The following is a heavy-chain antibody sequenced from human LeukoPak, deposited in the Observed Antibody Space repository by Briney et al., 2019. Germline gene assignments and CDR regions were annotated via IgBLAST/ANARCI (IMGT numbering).Heavy chain of an antibody. CDR2: FDPEDGET. J-gene: IGHJ4*02. D-gene: IGHD3-22*01. CDR3: ATDLTTLTHYYDSSGYAFDY. Sequence: GTSVKVSCKVSGCTLTELSMYWVRQAPGKGLKWIGGFDPEDGETIYAQKFQGRVTMTEDTSTDTGYMELSSLRSEDTAVYYCATDLTTLTHYYDSSGYAFDYWGQGTLVTVSS. CDR1: GCTLTELS. V-gene: IGHV1-24*01.